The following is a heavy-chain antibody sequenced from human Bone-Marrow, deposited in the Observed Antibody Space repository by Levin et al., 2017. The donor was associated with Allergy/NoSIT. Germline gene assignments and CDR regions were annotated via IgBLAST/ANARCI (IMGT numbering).Heavy chain of an antibody. Sequence: GESLKISCAASGFTFSSYSMNWVRQAPGKGLEWVSSISSSSSYIYYADSVKGRFTISRDNAKNSLYLQMNSLRAEDTAVYYCVCSSTSCYSRLSVWGQGTLVTVSS. V-gene: IGHV3-21*01. CDR1: GFTFSSYS. D-gene: IGHD2-2*02. J-gene: IGHJ4*02. CDR3: VCSSTSCYSRLSV. CDR2: ISSSSSYI.